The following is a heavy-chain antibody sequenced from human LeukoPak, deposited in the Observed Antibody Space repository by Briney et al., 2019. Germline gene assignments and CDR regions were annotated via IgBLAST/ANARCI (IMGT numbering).Heavy chain of an antibody. V-gene: IGHV3-9*01. CDR3: AKDIGYSSSPGYYFDY. D-gene: IGHD6-13*01. CDR2: ISWNSGSI. CDR1: GFTFDDYA. J-gene: IGHJ4*02. Sequence: GRSLRLSCAASGFTFDDYAMHWVRQAPGKGLEWVSGISWNSGSIGYADSVKGRFTISRDNAKNSLNLQMNSLRAEDTALYYCAKDIGYSSSPGYYFDYWGQGTLVTVSS.